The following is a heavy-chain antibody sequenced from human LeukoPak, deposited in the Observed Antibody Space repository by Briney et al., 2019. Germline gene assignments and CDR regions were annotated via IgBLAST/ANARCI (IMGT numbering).Heavy chain of an antibody. CDR2: IIPILGIA. Sequence: SVKVSCKASGYTFTSYGISWVRQAPGQGLEWMGRIIPILGIANYAQKFQGRVTITADKSTSTAYMELSSLRSEDTAVYYCILAYCGGDCYSYYFDYWGQGTLVTVSS. D-gene: IGHD2-21*02. J-gene: IGHJ4*02. CDR3: ILAYCGGDCYSYYFDY. V-gene: IGHV1-69*04. CDR1: GYTFTSYG.